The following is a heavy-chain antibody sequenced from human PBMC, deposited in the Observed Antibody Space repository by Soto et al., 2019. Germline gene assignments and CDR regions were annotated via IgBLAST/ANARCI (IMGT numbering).Heavy chain of an antibody. CDR2: IRPSGGRT. J-gene: IGHJ4*02. CDR3: AREPNESYYFDY. CDR1: GYTFTNYY. D-gene: IGHD5-18*01. V-gene: IGHV1-46*01. Sequence: QVHLVQSGAEVKKPGASVKVSCKASGYTFTNYYIHWVRQAPGQGLEWLGIIRPSGGRTEYAQRLQGRVNMTRDTSTSTVYMELTSLTSEDTAVYYCAREPNESYYFDYWGQGTLVTVSS.